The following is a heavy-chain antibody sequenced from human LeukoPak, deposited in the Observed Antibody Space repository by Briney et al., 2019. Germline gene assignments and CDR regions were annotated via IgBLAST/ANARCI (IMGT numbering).Heavy chain of an antibody. Sequence: ASVKVSCKASVGTFSSYAISWVRQAPGQGLEWMGGIIPIFGTANYAQKFQGRVTITADESTSTAYMELSSLRSEDTAVYYCARSQDHYDILTGYFYYFDYWGQGTLVTVSS. V-gene: IGHV1-69*13. CDR1: VGTFSSYA. J-gene: IGHJ4*02. D-gene: IGHD3-9*01. CDR3: ARSQDHYDILTGYFYYFDY. CDR2: IIPIFGTA.